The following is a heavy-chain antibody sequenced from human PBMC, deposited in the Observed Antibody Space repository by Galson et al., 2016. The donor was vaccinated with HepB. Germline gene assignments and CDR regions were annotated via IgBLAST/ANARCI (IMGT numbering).Heavy chain of an antibody. CDR3: AGDPGFRNGMDA. CDR1: GLPVSNDY. J-gene: IGHJ6*02. D-gene: IGHD1-14*01. CDR2: SYGDGRT. Sequence: SLRLSCAAYGLPVSNDYMSWVRQAPGKGLKWVSVSYGDGRTYYAESVKGRFTISRDTSENTVFLQMNSLRGEDTAVDYCAGDPGFRNGMDAWGQGTTVTVS. V-gene: IGHV3-53*01.